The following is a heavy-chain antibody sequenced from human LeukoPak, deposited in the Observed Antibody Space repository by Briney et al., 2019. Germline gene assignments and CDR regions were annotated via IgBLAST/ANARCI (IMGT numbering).Heavy chain of an antibody. Sequence: GASVKVSCKASGYTFTSYGISWVRQAPGQGLEWMGWISAYNGNTNYAQKLQGRVTMTTDTSTSTAYMELRSLRSDDTAVYYCARETGCGGDCYSLDYWGQGTLVTDSS. CDR2: ISAYNGNT. D-gene: IGHD2-21*02. V-gene: IGHV1-18*01. CDR3: ARETGCGGDCYSLDY. CDR1: GYTFTSYG. J-gene: IGHJ4*02.